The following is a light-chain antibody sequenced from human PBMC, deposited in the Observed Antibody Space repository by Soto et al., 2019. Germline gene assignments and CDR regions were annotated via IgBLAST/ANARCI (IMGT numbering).Light chain of an antibody. CDR2: LGS. CDR1: RNLLHSNGYYY. CDR3: AQGLATPFT. J-gene: IGKJ4*01. V-gene: IGKV2-28*01. Sequence: EIVLTQSPLSLPVTPGEPASISCRSSRNLLHSNGYYYLDWYLQKPGQSPQLLIYLGSNRASWVHDRFSGSGSGTDFTLTISRVEAEDVGVYFCAQGLATPFTFGGGTKVEIQ.